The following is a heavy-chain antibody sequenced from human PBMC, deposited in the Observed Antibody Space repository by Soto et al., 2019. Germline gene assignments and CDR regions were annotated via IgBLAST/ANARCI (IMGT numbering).Heavy chain of an antibody. CDR2: IYWDDDK. CDR3: ARALGSWGSYYFDH. V-gene: IGHV2-5*02. CDR1: GFSLDTWGVG. D-gene: IGHD3-16*01. Sequence: QITLKESGPTLVRPTQTLTLTCTVSGFSLDTWGVGVGWIRQPPGKAPEWLALIYWDDDKRYSPSLNNRLTITQDSSNNQVVLTVTNMDPVDTVTYFCARALGSWGSYYFDHWGQGTLVTVSS. J-gene: IGHJ4*02.